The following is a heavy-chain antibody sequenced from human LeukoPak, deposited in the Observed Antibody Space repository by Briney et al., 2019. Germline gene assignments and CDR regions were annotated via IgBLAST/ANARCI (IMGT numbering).Heavy chain of an antibody. CDR2: IYYSGRT. CDR1: GDSISSSGYY. CDR3: ARHEIRIYYGSGTLNWFDP. J-gene: IGHJ5*02. Sequence: SETLSLTCTVSGDSISSSGYYWGWIRQPPGKGLERIGSIYYSGRTYYNPSLKSRVTMSVDTSRNQFSLKLSSVTAADTAVYYCARHEIRIYYGSGTLNWFDPWGQGTLVTVSS. V-gene: IGHV4-39*01. D-gene: IGHD3-10*01.